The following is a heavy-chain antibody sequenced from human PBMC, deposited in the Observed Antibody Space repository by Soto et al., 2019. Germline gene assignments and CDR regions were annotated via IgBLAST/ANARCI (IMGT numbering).Heavy chain of an antibody. V-gene: IGHV3-23*01. D-gene: IGHD3-10*01. Sequence: GGSLRLSCAASGFTFSSYAMSWVRQAPGKGLEWVSAISGSGGSTYYADSVKGRFTISRDNSKNTLYLQMNSLRAEDTAVYYGANSGSYYNYYYYGMDVWGQGTTVTVSS. J-gene: IGHJ6*02. CDR3: ANSGSYYNYYYYGMDV. CDR1: GFTFSSYA. CDR2: ISGSGGST.